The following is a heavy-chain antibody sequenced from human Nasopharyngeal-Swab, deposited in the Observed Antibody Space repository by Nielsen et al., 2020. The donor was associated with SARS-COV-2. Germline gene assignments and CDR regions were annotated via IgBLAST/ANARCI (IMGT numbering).Heavy chain of an antibody. J-gene: IGHJ5*02. D-gene: IGHD6-19*01. CDR3: AVHVAGDRPPFDP. Sequence: ASVKVSCKSSGYTFISYGITWVRQAPGQGLEWMGWINTNTGNPTYAQGFTGRFVFSLDTSVSTAYLQISSLKAEDTAVYYCAVHVAGDRPPFDPWGQGTLVTVSS. CDR1: GYTFISYG. CDR2: INTNTGNP. V-gene: IGHV7-4-1*02.